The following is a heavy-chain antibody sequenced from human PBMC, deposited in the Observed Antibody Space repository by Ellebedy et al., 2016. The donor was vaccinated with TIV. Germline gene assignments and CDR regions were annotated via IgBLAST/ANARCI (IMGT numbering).Heavy chain of an antibody. J-gene: IGHJ4*02. D-gene: IGHD3-22*01. CDR2: ISGSGGST. V-gene: IGHV3-23*01. CDR1: GFTFSSYA. CDR3: AKPLGGGYYYPFDY. Sequence: GESLKISXAASGFTFSSYAMSWVRHSPGKGLEWVSAISGSGGSTYYADSVKGRFTISRDNSKNTLYLQMNSLRAEDTAVYYCAKPLGGGYYYPFDYWGQGTLVTVSS.